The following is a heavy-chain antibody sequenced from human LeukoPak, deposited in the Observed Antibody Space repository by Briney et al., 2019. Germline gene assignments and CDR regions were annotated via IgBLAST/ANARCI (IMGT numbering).Heavy chain of an antibody. D-gene: IGHD3-22*01. CDR3: AIMHGYYDGSGYWVQ. CDR1: GGTFSSYA. V-gene: IGHV1-69*05. J-gene: IGHJ1*01. CDR2: IIPIFGTA. Sequence: SVKVSCKASGGTFSSYAISWVRQAPGQGLEWMGGIIPIFGTANYAQKFQGRVTITTDESTSTAYMELSSLRDEDTALYYCAIMHGYYDGSGYWVQWGQGTLVTVSS.